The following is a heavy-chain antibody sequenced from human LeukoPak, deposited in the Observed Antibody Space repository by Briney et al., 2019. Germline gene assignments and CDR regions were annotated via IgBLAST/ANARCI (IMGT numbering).Heavy chain of an antibody. D-gene: IGHD3-10*01. CDR1: GFTFSSYS. CDR2: ISSSSSTI. V-gene: IGHV3-48*01. J-gene: IGHJ3*02. Sequence: PGRSLRLSCAASGFTFSSYSMNWVRQAPGRGLEWASYISSSSSTIYYADSVKGRFTISRDNAKNSLYLQMNSLRAEDTAVYYCARGLLWFGARGPAFDIWGQGTMVTVSS. CDR3: ARGLLWFGARGPAFDI.